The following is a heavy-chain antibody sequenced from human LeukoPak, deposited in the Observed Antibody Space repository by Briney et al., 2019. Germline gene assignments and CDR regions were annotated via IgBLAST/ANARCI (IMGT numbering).Heavy chain of an antibody. CDR2: IYYSGST. V-gene: IGHV4-39*01. CDR1: GGSISSSYYY. J-gene: IGHJ4*02. D-gene: IGHD2-15*01. CDR3: ARRMLLGFDY. Sequence: SETLSLTCTVSGGSISSSYYYWGWIRQPPGKGLEWIGGIYYSGSTYYNPSLKSRVTISVDTSKNQFSLKLSSVTAADTAVYYCARRMLLGFDYWGQGTLVTVSS.